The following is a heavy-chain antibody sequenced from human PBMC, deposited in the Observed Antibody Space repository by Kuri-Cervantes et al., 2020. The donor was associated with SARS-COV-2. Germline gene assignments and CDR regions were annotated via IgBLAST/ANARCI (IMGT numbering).Heavy chain of an antibody. CDR2: INWNGGST. CDR3: RDEVVPAARGYYYYYVDV. J-gene: IGHJ6*03. CDR1: GFTFDDYG. D-gene: IGHD2-2*01. Sequence: GGSLRLSCAASGFTFDDYGMSWVRHAQGKGWEWVSSINWNGGSTGYADSVKGRFTISRDNSKNSLYLQMIRLNTEDTDVYYCRDEVVPAARGYYYYYVDVWGKGTTVTVSS. V-gene: IGHV3-20*04.